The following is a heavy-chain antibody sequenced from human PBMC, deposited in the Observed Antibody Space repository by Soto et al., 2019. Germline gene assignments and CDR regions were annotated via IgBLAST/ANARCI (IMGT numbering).Heavy chain of an antibody. CDR1: GYTFTGYY. CDR2: INPNRGGT. D-gene: IGHD3-3*01. Sequence: GASVKVSCKASGYTFTGYYMHWVRQAPGQGLEWMGWINPNRGGTNYAQKFQGWVTMTRDTSISTAYMELSRLRSDDTAVYYCARGLGFGVVYGMDVWGQGTTVTVSS. V-gene: IGHV1-2*04. J-gene: IGHJ6*02. CDR3: ARGLGFGVVYGMDV.